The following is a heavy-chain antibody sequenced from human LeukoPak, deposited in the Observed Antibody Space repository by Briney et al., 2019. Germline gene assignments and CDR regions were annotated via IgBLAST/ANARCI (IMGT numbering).Heavy chain of an antibody. V-gene: IGHV3-30*18. CDR3: AKPRGTYYYDSSGYFDY. CDR1: GFPFSSYG. Sequence: SGGSLRLSCAASGFPFSSYGMHWVRKAPGKGLEWVAVISYDGSNKYYADSVKGRFTISRDNSKNTLYLQMNSLRAEDTAVYYCAKPRGTYYYDSSGYFDYWGQGTLVTVSS. D-gene: IGHD3-22*01. CDR2: ISYDGSNK. J-gene: IGHJ4*02.